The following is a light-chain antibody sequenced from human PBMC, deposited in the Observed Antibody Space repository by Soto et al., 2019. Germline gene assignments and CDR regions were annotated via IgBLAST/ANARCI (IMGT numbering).Light chain of an antibody. CDR2: AAS. CDR1: QSISNH. J-gene: IGKJ1*01. Sequence: DIQLTQSPSSLSVSLGDRVIITCRASQSISNHYKWYHQKPANAPKLLIFAASSLQGGGPSSCSGSRSWPAFTLTISSLQPEDVATYYCQQSYSSSRTFGQGTKVDIK. CDR3: QQSYSSSRT. V-gene: IGKV1-39*01.